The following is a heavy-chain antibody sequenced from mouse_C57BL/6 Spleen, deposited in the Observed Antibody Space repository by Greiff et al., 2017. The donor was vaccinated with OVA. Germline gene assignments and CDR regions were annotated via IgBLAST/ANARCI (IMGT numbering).Heavy chain of an antibody. CDR2: INPNNGGT. CDR3: ESKDYYDYVSYYFDY. V-gene: IGHV1-26*01. J-gene: IGHJ2*01. CDR1: GYTFTDYY. Sequence: EVQLQQSGPELVKPGASVKISCKASGYTFTDYYMNWVKQSHGKSLEWIGDINPNNGGTSYNQKFKGKATLTVDKSSSTAYMELRSLTSENSAAYYDESKDYYDYVSYYFDYWGQGTTLTVSS. D-gene: IGHD2-4*01.